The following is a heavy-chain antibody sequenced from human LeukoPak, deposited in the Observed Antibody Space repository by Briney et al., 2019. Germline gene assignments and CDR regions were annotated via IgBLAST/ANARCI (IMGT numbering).Heavy chain of an antibody. Sequence: GGSLRLSCAASGFIFKKYWMNWVRQVPGKGLECLAIIKEDGSETYYADSVKGRFTISRDNPKNLLFLQINSLRVEDTAVYYCARETPRRGETRDGYRWGQGTVVTVSS. CDR1: GFIFKKYW. V-gene: IGHV3-7*01. CDR2: IKEDGSET. CDR3: ARETPRRGETRDGYR. J-gene: IGHJ4*02. D-gene: IGHD5-24*01.